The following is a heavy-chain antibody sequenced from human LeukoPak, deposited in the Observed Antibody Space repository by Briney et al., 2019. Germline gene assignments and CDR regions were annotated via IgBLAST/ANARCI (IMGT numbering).Heavy chain of an antibody. CDR3: ARGSKDRYPDY. Sequence: GGSLRLSCAASGFTFSAFAMTWVRQGPGKGLEWVSSISGSGVGTYYADSVKGRFTISRDNSKNTLYLQMNSLRAEDTAVYYCARGSKDRYPDYWGQGTLVTVSS. J-gene: IGHJ4*02. V-gene: IGHV3-23*01. CDR1: GFTFSAFA. CDR2: ISGSGVGT. D-gene: IGHD2-15*01.